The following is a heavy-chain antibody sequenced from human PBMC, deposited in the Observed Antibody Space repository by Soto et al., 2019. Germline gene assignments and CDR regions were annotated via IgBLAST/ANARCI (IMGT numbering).Heavy chain of an antibody. CDR3: ARERLRFLEWSSKPAYYYGMDV. Sequence: ASVKVSCKASGYTFTSYAMHWVRQAPGQRLEWMGWINASNGNTKYSQKFQGRVTITRDTSASTAYMELSSLRSEDTAVYYCARERLRFLEWSSKPAYYYGMDVWGQGTTVTVSS. CDR2: INASNGNT. J-gene: IGHJ6*02. D-gene: IGHD3-3*01. V-gene: IGHV1-3*01. CDR1: GYTFTSYA.